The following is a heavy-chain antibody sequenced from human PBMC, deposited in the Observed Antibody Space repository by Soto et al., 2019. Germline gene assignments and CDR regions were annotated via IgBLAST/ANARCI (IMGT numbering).Heavy chain of an antibody. CDR2: ISSSGSTI. Sequence: LRLSCAASGFTFSDYYMSWIRQAPGKGLEWVSYISSSGSTIYYADSVKGRFTISRDNAKDSLYLQMNSLRAEDTAVYYCARDGLPYYYDSSGYTPFDYWGQGTLVTVSS. D-gene: IGHD3-22*01. CDR3: ARDGLPYYYDSSGYTPFDY. J-gene: IGHJ4*02. V-gene: IGHV3-11*01. CDR1: GFTFSDYY.